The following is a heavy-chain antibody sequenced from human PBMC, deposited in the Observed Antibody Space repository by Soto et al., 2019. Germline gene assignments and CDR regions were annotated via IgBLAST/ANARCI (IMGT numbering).Heavy chain of an antibody. CDR3: AKAYSHYDILTGYYDY. CDR1: GFTFDDYA. Sequence: DVQLVESGGGLVQPGRSLRLSCAASGFTFDDYAMHWVRQAPGKGLEWVSGISWNSGSIGYADSVKGRFTISRDNAKNSLYLQMNSLRAEDTALYYCAKAYSHYDILTGYYDYWGQGTLVTVSS. J-gene: IGHJ4*02. CDR2: ISWNSGSI. V-gene: IGHV3-9*01. D-gene: IGHD3-9*01.